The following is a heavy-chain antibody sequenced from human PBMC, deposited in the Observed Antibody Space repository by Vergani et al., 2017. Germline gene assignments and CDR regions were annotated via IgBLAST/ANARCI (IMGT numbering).Heavy chain of an antibody. CDR2: IYHSGST. Sequence: QVQLQESGPGLVKPSETLSLTCTVSGYSISSGYYWGWIRQPPGKGLEWIGSIYHSGSTYYNPSPKKRVTISVDTSKNQFSLKLSSVTAADKVVDYCARLPRAREPLDYWGQGTLVTVSS. CDR1: GYSISSGYY. CDR3: ARLPRAREPLDY. D-gene: IGHD1-14*01. J-gene: IGHJ4*02. V-gene: IGHV4-38-2*02.